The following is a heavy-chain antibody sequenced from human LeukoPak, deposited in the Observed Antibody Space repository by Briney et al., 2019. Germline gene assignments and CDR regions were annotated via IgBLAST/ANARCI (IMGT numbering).Heavy chain of an antibody. J-gene: IGHJ5*02. CDR2: ITHSGST. CDR3: ARGSYYDSSGYPFNNWFDP. V-gene: IGHV4-34*01. D-gene: IGHD3-22*01. CDR1: GGSFSNYY. Sequence: SETLSLTCAVYGGSFSNYYWSWIRQSPGKGLEWIGEITHSGSTNYNPSLKSRVTISVDTSKNQFSLKLSSVTAADTAVYYCARGSYYDSSGYPFNNWFDPWGQGTLVTVSS.